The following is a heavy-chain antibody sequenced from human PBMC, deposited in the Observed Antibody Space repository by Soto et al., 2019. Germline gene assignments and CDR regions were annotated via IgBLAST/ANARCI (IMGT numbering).Heavy chain of an antibody. CDR2: IYYSGST. CDR1: GGSISSGGYY. Sequence: SETLSLTCTVSGGSISSGGYYWSWIRQHPGKCLEWIGYIYYSGSTYYNPSLKSRVTISVDTSKNQFSLKLSSVTAADTAVYYCARVKILYYYYYYGMDVWGQGTTVTVSS. D-gene: IGHD3-16*01. CDR3: ARVKILYYYYYYGMDV. J-gene: IGHJ6*02. V-gene: IGHV4-31*02.